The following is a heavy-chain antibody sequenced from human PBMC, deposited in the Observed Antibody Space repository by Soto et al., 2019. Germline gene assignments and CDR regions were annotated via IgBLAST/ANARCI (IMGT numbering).Heavy chain of an antibody. CDR2: ISSSGSTI. V-gene: IGHV3-48*03. CDR1: GFTFSSYE. D-gene: IGHD1-26*01. J-gene: IGHJ6*02. CDR3: ARGPLETYSGSYYYYGMDV. Sequence: GGSLRLSCAASGFTFSSYEMNWVRQAPGKGLEWVSYISSSGSTIYYADSVKGRFTISRDNAKNSLYLQMNSLRAEDTAVYYCARGPLETYSGSYYYYGMDVWGQGTTVTVPS.